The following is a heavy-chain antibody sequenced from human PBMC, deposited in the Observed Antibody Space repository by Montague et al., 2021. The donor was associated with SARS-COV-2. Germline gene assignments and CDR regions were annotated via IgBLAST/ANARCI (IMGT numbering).Heavy chain of an antibody. CDR2: ISSSGGGSTK. J-gene: IGHJ6*02. D-gene: IGHD2-21*01. CDR3: ARDRDWDDWCGMDV. Sequence: SLRLSCAASGFTFSSYEMNWVRQAPGKGLEWISYISSSGGGSTKHYTDXVKGRFTISRDNAKNSLYLQMNSLGVEDTAIYYCARDRDWDDWCGMDVWGQGTTVTVSS. CDR1: GFTFSSYE. V-gene: IGHV3-48*03.